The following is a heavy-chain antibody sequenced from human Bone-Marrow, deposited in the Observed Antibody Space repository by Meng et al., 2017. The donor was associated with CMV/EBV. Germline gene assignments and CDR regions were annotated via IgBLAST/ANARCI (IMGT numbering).Heavy chain of an antibody. J-gene: IGHJ4*02. CDR1: GFTFSSYS. Sequence: GGSLRLSCAASGFTFSSYSMNWVRQAPGKGLEWVSSISSSSSYIYYADSVKGRFNISRDNAKNSLYLQMNSLRAEDTAVYYGARVSRWYGALDYWGQGTLVTVSS. V-gene: IGHV3-21*01. CDR2: ISSSSSYI. D-gene: IGHD6-13*01. CDR3: ARVSRWYGALDY.